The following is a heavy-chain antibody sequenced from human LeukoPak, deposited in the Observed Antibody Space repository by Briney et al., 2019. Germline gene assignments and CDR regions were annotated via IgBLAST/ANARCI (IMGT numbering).Heavy chain of an antibody. D-gene: IGHD3-22*01. CDR2: IYHSGST. CDR1: GGSISSGGYY. CDR3: ARANYYDSTGYLPVVYPSDY. J-gene: IGHJ4*02. V-gene: IGHV4-31*03. Sequence: PSETLSLTCTVSGGSISSGGYYWSWIRQHPAKGLEWIGYIYHSGSTYYNPSLKSRVTISLDTSKNQFSLKLRSVTAADTAVYYCARANYYDSTGYLPVVYPSDYWGQGTLVTVSS.